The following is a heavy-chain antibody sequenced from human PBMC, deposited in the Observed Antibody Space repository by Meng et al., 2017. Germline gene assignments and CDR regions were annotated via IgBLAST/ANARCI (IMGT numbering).Heavy chain of an antibody. CDR1: GFTFGDYA. J-gene: IGHJ4*02. V-gene: IGHV3-21*01. CDR2: ISSSSSYI. D-gene: IGHD2-2*01. Sequence: GESLKISCTASGFTFGDYAMSWFRQAPGKGLEWVSSISSSSSYIYYADSVKGRFTISRDNAKNSLYLQMNSLRAEDTAVYYCARDANLYCSSTSCYAGDYWGQGTLVTVSS. CDR3: ARDANLYCSSTSCYAGDY.